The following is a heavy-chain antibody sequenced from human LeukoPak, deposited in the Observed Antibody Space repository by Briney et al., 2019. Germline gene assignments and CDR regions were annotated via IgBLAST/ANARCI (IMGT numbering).Heavy chain of an antibody. V-gene: IGHV1-69*13. CDR2: IIPIFGTA. J-gene: IGHJ4*02. CDR3: ARGKDSSGYYYPFDY. Sequence: SVKVSCKASGYTFTSYYMHWVRQAPGQGLEWMGGIIPIFGTANYAQKFQGRVTITADESTSTAYMELSSLRSEDTAVYYCARGKDSSGYYYPFDYWGQGTLVTVSS. D-gene: IGHD3-22*01. CDR1: GYTFTSYY.